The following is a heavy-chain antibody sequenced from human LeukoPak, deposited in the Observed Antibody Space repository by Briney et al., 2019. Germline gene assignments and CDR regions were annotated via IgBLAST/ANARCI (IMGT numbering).Heavy chain of an antibody. J-gene: IGHJ3*02. D-gene: IGHD6-6*01. V-gene: IGHV4-34*01. Sequence: SETLSLTCAVYGGSFSGYYWSWIRQPPGKGLEWIGEINHSGSTNYNPSLKSRVTISVDTSKNQFSLKLSSVTAADTAVYYCARDLLERNRGRSSIAARADAFDIWGQGTMVTVSS. CDR3: ARDLLERNRGRSSIAARADAFDI. CDR2: INHSGST. CDR1: GGSFSGYY.